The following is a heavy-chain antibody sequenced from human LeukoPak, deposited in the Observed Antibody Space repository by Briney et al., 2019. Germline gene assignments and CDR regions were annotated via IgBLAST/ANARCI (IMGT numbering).Heavy chain of an antibody. D-gene: IGHD1-26*01. Sequence: PGGSLRLSCAASGFTFSSYEMNWVRQAPGKGLEWVSYISSSGSTIYYADSVKGRFTISRDNAKNSLYLQMNSLRAEDTAVYYCASSKWELLGAAFDIWGQGTMVTVSS. CDR1: GFTFSSYE. CDR3: ASSKWELLGAAFDI. CDR2: ISSSGSTI. V-gene: IGHV3-48*03. J-gene: IGHJ3*02.